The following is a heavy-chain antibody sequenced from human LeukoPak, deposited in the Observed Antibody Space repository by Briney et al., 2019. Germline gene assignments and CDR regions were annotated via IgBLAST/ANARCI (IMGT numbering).Heavy chain of an antibody. V-gene: IGHV5-51*01. CDR2: IYPGDSDT. CDR3: ARLGSSTWKDAFDI. Sequence: GESLKISCKGSGYTFTTYWISCVRQMPGKNLEWMGIIYPGDSDTRYNTSVQGQVSISADKSISTAYLQWSSLKASDTAMYYCARLGSSTWKDAFDIWGQGTMVTVSS. J-gene: IGHJ3*02. D-gene: IGHD6-13*01. CDR1: GYTFTTYW.